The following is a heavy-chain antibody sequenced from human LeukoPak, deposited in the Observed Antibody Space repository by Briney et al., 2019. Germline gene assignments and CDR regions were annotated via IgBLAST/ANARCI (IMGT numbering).Heavy chain of an antibody. CDR2: ISSSSSTI. V-gene: IGHV3-48*04. D-gene: IGHD3-22*01. CDR3: ASEKAPYYYVSSGYLPEYFQH. CDR1: GFTLSSYS. J-gene: IGHJ1*01. Sequence: GGSLRLSCAASGFTLSSYSMNWVRQAPGKGLEWVSYISSSSSTIYYADSVKGRFTISRDNAKNSLYLQMNSLRAEDTAVYYCASEKAPYYYVSSGYLPEYFQHWGQGTLVTVSS.